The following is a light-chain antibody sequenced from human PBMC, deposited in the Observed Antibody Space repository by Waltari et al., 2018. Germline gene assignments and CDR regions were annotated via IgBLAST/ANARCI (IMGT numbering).Light chain of an antibody. CDR1: QSVSSSY. V-gene: IGKV3-20*01. CDR3: QQFGTSQYT. CDR2: GAS. Sequence: EIVLTQSPGTLSLSPGERATRSCRASQSVSSSYLAWYQQKPGQAPRLLIYGASSRATGIPDRFSGSGSGTDFTLTISRLEPEDFAVYYCQQFGTSQYTFGQGTKLEIK. J-gene: IGKJ2*01.